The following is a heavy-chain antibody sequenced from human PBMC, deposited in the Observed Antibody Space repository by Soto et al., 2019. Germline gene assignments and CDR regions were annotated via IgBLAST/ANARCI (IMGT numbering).Heavy chain of an antibody. CDR2: ISHDVNNK. V-gene: IGHV3-30*18. D-gene: IGHD2-21*02. CDR1: GFTFSNYG. CDR3: AKAYDGQDLTRGDDFDF. J-gene: IGHJ6*04. Sequence: QVQLVESGGDLVQPGRSLRLSCAVSGFTFSNYGMHWVRQAPGKGLEWVAFISHDVNNKDYAESVKGRFTISRDNSKNTLYLQKTNLRYEARAVYFCAKAYDGQDLTRGDDFDFWGRGTTVTVSS.